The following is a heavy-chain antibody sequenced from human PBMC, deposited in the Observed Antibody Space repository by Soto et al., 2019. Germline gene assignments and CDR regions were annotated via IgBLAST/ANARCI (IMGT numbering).Heavy chain of an antibody. CDR1: GGSISSYY. Sequence: QVQLQESGPGLVKPSETLSLTCTVSGGSISSYYWSWIRQPPGKGLEWIGYIYYSGSTNYNPSLTGRATISVDTSKNQFSLKLSSVTPADTAVYYCARRYGSCFDYWGQGTLVTVSS. J-gene: IGHJ4*02. CDR3: ARRYGSCFDY. D-gene: IGHD5-18*01. V-gene: IGHV4-59*08. CDR2: IYYSGST.